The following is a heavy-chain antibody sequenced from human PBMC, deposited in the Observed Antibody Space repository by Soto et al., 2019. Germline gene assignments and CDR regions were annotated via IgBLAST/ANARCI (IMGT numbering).Heavy chain of an antibody. CDR2: IIPIFGTA. Sequence: GASVKVSCKASGGTFSSYAISWVRQAPGQGLEWMGGIIPIFGTANYAQKFQGRVTITADKSTSTAYMELSSLRSEDTAVYYCASYDILTDYYYYYGMDVWGQGTTVTVSS. CDR3: ASYDILTDYYYYYGMDV. J-gene: IGHJ6*02. V-gene: IGHV1-69*06. D-gene: IGHD3-9*01. CDR1: GGTFSSYA.